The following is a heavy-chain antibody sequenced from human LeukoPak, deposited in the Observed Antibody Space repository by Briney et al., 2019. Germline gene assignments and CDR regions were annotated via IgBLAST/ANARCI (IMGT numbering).Heavy chain of an antibody. CDR1: GYTFTSYG. CDR3: ARDIAYDYVWGSYRGNYFDY. D-gene: IGHD3-16*02. Sequence: ASVKVSCKSSGYTFTSYGISWVRQAPGQGLEWMGCISAYNGNTTYAEKLQGRGTMTTDTSTSTAYMELRSLRSDDTAVYYCARDIAYDYVWGSYRGNYFDYWGQGSLVTVSS. J-gene: IGHJ4*02. CDR2: ISAYNGNT. V-gene: IGHV1-18*01.